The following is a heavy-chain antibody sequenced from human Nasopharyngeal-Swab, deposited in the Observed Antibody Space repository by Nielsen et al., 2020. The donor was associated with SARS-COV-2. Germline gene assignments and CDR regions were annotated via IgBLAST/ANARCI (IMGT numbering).Heavy chain of an antibody. CDR1: GGSISSGSYY. Sequence: SETLSLTCTVSGGSISSGSYYWSWIRQPAGKGLEWIGRIYTSGSTNYNPSLKSRVTISVDTSKNQFSLKLSSVTAADTAVYYCAREFSPYDSSGYSDYWGQGTLVTVSS. J-gene: IGHJ4*02. V-gene: IGHV4-61*02. CDR2: IYTSGST. CDR3: AREFSPYDSSGYSDY. D-gene: IGHD3-22*01.